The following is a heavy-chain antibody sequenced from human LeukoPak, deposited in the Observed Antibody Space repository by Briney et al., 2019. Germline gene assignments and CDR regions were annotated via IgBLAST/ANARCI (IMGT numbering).Heavy chain of an antibody. J-gene: IGHJ4*02. CDR2: IYYSGST. V-gene: IGHV4-59*01. CDR3: ARQHQSLIAFDY. CDR1: GGSIITYY. Sequence: PSETLSLTRTVSGGSIITYYCSWIRQPPGKGLEWIGYIYYSGSTNYNPSLKSRVTISVDTSKNQFSLKLSSVTAADTAVYYCARQHQSLIAFDYWGQGTLVTVSS. D-gene: IGHD2-8*01.